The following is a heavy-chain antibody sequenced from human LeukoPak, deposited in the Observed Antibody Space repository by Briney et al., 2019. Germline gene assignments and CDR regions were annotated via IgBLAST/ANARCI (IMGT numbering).Heavy chain of an antibody. CDR2: IYYSGST. CDR1: GGSISSSSYY. J-gene: IGHJ5*02. CDR3: ARHRGPIAADGWFDP. V-gene: IGHV4-39*01. Sequence: SETLSLTCTVSGGSISSSSYYWGWLRQPPGTGLEWFGSIYYSGSTYYNPSLKSRVTISVDTSKNQFSLKLSSVTAADTAVYYCARHRGPIAADGWFDPWGQGTLVTVSS. D-gene: IGHD6-13*01.